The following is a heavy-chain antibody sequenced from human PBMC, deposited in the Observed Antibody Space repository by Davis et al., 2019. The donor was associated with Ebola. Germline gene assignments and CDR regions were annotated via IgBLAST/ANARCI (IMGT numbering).Heavy chain of an antibody. CDR3: ARDFIWGQQLAPRY. CDR1: VITFSSYA. Sequence: PGGSLRLSCTDSVITFSSYAMTWVRQAPGKGLEWVSAISGSGGSTYYADSVQGRFTISRDNSKNTLYLQMNSLRAEDTAVYYCARDFIWGQQLAPRYWGQGTLVTVSS. D-gene: IGHD6-13*01. CDR2: ISGSGGST. V-gene: IGHV3-23*01. J-gene: IGHJ4*02.